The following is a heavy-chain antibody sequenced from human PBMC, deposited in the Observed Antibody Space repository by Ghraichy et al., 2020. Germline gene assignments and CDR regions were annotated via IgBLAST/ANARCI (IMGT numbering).Heavy chain of an antibody. J-gene: IGHJ5*02. CDR1: GYTFTTYC. CDR3: ASNLRGGYNGYDAYAP. Sequence: ASVKVSCKASGYTFTTYCMHWVRQAPGQGLEWVGIINPSGGSTTYAQKFQGRVTMTRDTSTSTVYMELSSLRSEDTAVYYCASNLRGGYNGYDAYAPWAQAPLVTVPS. CDR2: INPSGGST. D-gene: IGHD5-12*01. V-gene: IGHV1-46*03.